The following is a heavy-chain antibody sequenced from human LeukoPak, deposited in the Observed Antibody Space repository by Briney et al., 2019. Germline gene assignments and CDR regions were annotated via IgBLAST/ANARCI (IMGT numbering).Heavy chain of an antibody. CDR1: GGPFSGYY. V-gene: IGHV4-34*01. CDR2: INHSGSS. D-gene: IGHD3-22*01. Sequence: SETLSLTCSIYGGPFSGYYWSWIRQSPGKGLEWIGEINHSGSSNYNASLKSRATMFVDTSKNEFSLTLRSVTAADTAVYYCARVGDSSGYSVLDSWGQGTLVTVSS. J-gene: IGHJ4*02. CDR3: ARVGDSSGYSVLDS.